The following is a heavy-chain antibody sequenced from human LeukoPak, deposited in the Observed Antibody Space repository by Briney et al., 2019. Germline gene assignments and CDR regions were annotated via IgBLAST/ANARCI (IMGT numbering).Heavy chain of an antibody. Sequence: ASVKVSCKAYGYTFTSYGISWVRQAPGQGLEWMGWISAYNGDTNYAQKLQGRVTMTTDTSTSTAYMELRSLRSDDTAVYYCARDRVGIAVAGTPWGAFDIWGQGTMVTVSS. V-gene: IGHV1-18*01. D-gene: IGHD6-19*01. J-gene: IGHJ3*02. CDR2: ISAYNGDT. CDR1: GYTFTSYG. CDR3: ARDRVGIAVAGTPWGAFDI.